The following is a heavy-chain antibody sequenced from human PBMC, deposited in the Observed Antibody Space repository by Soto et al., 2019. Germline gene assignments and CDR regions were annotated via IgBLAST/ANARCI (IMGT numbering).Heavy chain of an antibody. CDR3: VRDFDWYFDV. CDR2: INGDGTSK. Sequence: GSLRLSCVVSGFTFSNFWMHWVRQIPGKGLVWVARINGDGTSKKYADSVKGRFTISRDNVKNTLFLQMNSLRVDDKAIYYCVRDFDWYFDVWGRGTLVTVSS. CDR1: GFTFSNFW. V-gene: IGHV3-74*01. J-gene: IGHJ2*01.